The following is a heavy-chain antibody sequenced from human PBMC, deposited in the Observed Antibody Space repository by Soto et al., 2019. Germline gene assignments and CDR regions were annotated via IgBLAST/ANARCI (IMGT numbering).Heavy chain of an antibody. Sequence: SETLSLTCTVSGGSITSGGYYWSWIRQHPGKGLEWIGSISNSGNTYYNPSLKNRVTISVDTSKNQFSLKLSSVTASDTAVYYCARARFTMVRIDYWGQGTLVTVSS. CDR3: ARARFTMVRIDY. D-gene: IGHD3-10*01. CDR1: GGSITSGGYY. V-gene: IGHV4-39*01. J-gene: IGHJ4*02. CDR2: ISNSGNT.